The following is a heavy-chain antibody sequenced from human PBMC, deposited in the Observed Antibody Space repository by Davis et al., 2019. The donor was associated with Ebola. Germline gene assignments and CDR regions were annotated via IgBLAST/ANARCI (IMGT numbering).Heavy chain of an antibody. CDR2: ISAYNGNT. D-gene: IGHD6-19*01. CDR1: GYTFTSYG. J-gene: IGHJ5*02. V-gene: IGHV1-18*04. Sequence: ASVKVSCKASGYTFTSYGITWVRQAPGQGLEWMGWISAYNGNTNYAQNLQGRVTMTTDTSTSPAYMELRSLGSDDTAVYYCARAGGSSGWYNWFDPWGQGTLVTVSS. CDR3: ARAGGSSGWYNWFDP.